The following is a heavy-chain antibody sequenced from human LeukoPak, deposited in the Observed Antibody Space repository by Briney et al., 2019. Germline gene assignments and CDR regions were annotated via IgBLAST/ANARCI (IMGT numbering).Heavy chain of an antibody. J-gene: IGHJ4*02. Sequence: GGSLRLSCAGSGFTFSDYGMSWVRQAPGKGLEWVSTIAGSGGNTNYADSVKGRFTISRDNSKSTLSLTMNSLRADDTAVYYCVKGRLSGDYIFDFWGQGTLVTVSS. CDR2: IAGSGGNT. D-gene: IGHD4-17*01. CDR3: VKGRLSGDYIFDF. CDR1: GFTFSDYG. V-gene: IGHV3-23*01.